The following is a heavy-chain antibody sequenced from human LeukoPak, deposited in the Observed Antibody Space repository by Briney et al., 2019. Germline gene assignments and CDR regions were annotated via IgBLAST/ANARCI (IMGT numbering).Heavy chain of an antibody. CDR2: IKQDGSEI. CDR1: GFKFNSYW. D-gene: IGHD1-7*01. V-gene: IGHV3-7*02. Sequence: GGSLRLSCAASGFKFNSYWMSWVRQAPGKGLECVANIKQDGSEIYFVDSVKGRFTISRDNAKSSLYLQMNSLRGEDTAVYYCARLRRELWGLSFDDWGQGTRVTVSS. J-gene: IGHJ4*02. CDR3: ARLRRELWGLSFDD.